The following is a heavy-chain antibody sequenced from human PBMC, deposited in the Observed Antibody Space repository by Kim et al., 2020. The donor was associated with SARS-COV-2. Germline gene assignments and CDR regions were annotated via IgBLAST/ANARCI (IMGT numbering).Heavy chain of an antibody. V-gene: IGHV3-30*04. D-gene: IGHD3-10*01. CDR3: ALEARRMVRGVIPHYFDY. CDR1: GFTFSSYA. CDR2: ISYDGSNK. Sequence: GGSLRLSCAASGFTFSSYAMHWVRQAPGKGLEWVAVISYDGSNKYYADSVKGRFTISRDNSKNTLYLQMNSLRAEDTAVYYCALEARRMVRGVIPHYFDYWGQGTLVTVSS. J-gene: IGHJ4*02.